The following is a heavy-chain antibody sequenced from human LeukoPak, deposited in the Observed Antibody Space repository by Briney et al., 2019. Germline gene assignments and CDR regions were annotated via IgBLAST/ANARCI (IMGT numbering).Heavy chain of an antibody. CDR3: ARHSWPFIAARTDY. D-gene: IGHD6-6*01. CDR1: GGSISSSSYY. CDR2: IYYSGST. Sequence: PSETLSLTCTVSGGSISSSSYYWGWIRQPPGKGLEWIGSIYYSGSTYYNPSLKSRVTISVDTSKNQFSLKLSSVTAADTAVYYCARHSWPFIAARTDYWGQGTLVTVSS. J-gene: IGHJ4*02. V-gene: IGHV4-39*01.